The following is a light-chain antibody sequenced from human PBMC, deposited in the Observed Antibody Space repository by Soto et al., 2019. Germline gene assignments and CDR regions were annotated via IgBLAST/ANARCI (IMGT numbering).Light chain of an antibody. J-gene: IGKJ2*01. V-gene: IGKV1-33*01. CDR3: HQFDSLPYT. CDR2: DAS. Sequence: DIQMTQSPSSLSASVGDRVTITCQASQDITNYLNWYQQQPRKAPKLLIYDASNLQTGVPSRFSGSGSGTDFTFTISSLQVEDIATYYCHQFDSLPYTVGQGTKLEIK. CDR1: QDITNY.